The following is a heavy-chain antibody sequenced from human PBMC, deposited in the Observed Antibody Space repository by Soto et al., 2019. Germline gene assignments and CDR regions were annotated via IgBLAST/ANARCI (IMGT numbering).Heavy chain of an antibody. CDR3: TTGEDCTNGVCYTAYYYYGMDV. CDR1: GFTFSNAW. J-gene: IGHJ6*02. CDR2: IKSKTDGGTT. D-gene: IGHD2-8*01. Sequence: GGSLRLSCAASGFTFSNAWMSWVRQAPGKGLEWVGRIKSKTDGGTTDYAAPVKVRFTISRDDSKNTLYLQMNSLKTEDTAVYYCTTGEDCTNGVCYTAYYYYGMDVWGQGTTVTVSS. V-gene: IGHV3-15*01.